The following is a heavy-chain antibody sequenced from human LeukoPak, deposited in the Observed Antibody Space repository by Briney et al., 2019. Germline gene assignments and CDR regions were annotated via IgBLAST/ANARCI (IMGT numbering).Heavy chain of an antibody. CDR2: ISGSGGST. J-gene: IGHJ4*02. CDR1: GFTFSTYA. Sequence: PGGSLRLSCAAPGFTFSTYAMSWVRQAPGKGLEWVSAISGSGGSTYYADSVKGRFTISRDNSKNTLYLQMNSLRAEDTAVYYCAKGHTFGVAPDYWGQGTLVTVSS. D-gene: IGHD3-3*01. CDR3: AKGHTFGVAPDY. V-gene: IGHV3-23*01.